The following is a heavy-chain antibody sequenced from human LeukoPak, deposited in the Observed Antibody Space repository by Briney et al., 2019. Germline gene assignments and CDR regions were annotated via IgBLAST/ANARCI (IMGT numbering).Heavy chain of an antibody. D-gene: IGHD1-14*01. V-gene: IGHV4-39*01. CDR3: LCGGPYLHPSPKVSAHISRNQSKAPVPRKVGFCARGDRGWVLWWERRNTMVTAFGL. Sequence: PSETLSLTCTVSGGSISSSSYYWGWIRQPPGKGLEWIGSIYYSGSTYYNPSLKSRVTISVDTSKNQFSLKLSSVTAADTAVYYFLCGGPYLHPSPKVSAHISRNQSKAPVPRKVGFCARGDRGWVLWWERRNTMVTAFGLWGQGTRV. CDR1: GGSISSSSYY. J-gene: IGHJ4*02. CDR2: IYYSGST.